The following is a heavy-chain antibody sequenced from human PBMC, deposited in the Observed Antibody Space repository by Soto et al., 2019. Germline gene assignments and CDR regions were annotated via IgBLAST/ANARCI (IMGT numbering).Heavy chain of an antibody. J-gene: IGHJ4*02. CDR2: MNPNSGNT. D-gene: IGHD5-12*01. CDR3: ARAWNSGYDYRPFDY. CDR1: GYTFTIYD. V-gene: IGHV1-8*01. Sequence: ASVKVSCKASGYTFTIYDINWVLQATGQGLEWMGWMNPNSGNTGYAQKFQGRVTMTRNTSISTAYMELSSLRSVDTAVYYCARAWNSGYDYRPFDYWGQGTLVTVSS.